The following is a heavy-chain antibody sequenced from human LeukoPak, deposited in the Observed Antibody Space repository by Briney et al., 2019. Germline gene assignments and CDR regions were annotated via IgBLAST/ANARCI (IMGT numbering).Heavy chain of an antibody. Sequence: SETLSLTCTVSGGSISSYYWSWIRQPPGKGLEWIGSIYHSGSTYYNPSLKSRVTISVDTSKNQFSLKLSSVTAADTAVYYCARVAYYYGSGSYSYYFDYWGQGTLVTVSS. CDR3: ARVAYYYGSGSYSYYFDY. CDR2: IYHSGST. D-gene: IGHD3-10*01. CDR1: GGSISSYY. V-gene: IGHV4-59*12. J-gene: IGHJ4*02.